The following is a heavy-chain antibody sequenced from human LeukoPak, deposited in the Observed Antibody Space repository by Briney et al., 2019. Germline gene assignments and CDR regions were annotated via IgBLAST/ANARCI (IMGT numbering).Heavy chain of an antibody. J-gene: IGHJ6*02. CDR3: ARGDTSGYCGAHGMDV. CDR1: GASITSTNHY. CDR2: IYSSGST. V-gene: IGHV4-39*01. Sequence: SETLSLTCSVSGASITSTNHYWAWIRQPPGKGLEWIGSIYSSGSTYYNPSLKSRVTISVDTSKNQFSLKVTSVTAADTAVYYCARGDTSGYCGAHGMDVWGQGTTVTVSS. D-gene: IGHD5-12*01.